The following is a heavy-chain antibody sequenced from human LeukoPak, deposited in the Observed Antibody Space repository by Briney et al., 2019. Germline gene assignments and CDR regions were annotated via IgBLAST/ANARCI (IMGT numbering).Heavy chain of an antibody. CDR3: ARMGMDAAMITNFFDY. CDR2: IHPSGGST. J-gene: IGHJ4*02. V-gene: IGHV1-46*01. D-gene: IGHD5-18*01. CDR1: GYTFTSNY. Sequence: ASAKVSCKASGYTFTSNYMHWVRQAPGQGLEWMGAIHPSGGSTSYAQKFQGRVTMTKDTSTSTAYMELSSLRSEDTAIYYCARMGMDAAMITNFFDYWGQGTLITVSS.